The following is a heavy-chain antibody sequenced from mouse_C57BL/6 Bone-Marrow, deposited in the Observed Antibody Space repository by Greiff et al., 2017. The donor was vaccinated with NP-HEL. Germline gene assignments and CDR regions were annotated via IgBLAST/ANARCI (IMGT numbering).Heavy chain of an antibody. CDR1: GFTFSSYG. CDR2: ISSGGSYT. Sequence: EVKLMESGGDLVKPGGSLKLSCAASGFTFSSYGMSWVRQTPDKRLEWVATISSGGSYTYYPDSVKGRFTISRDNAKNTLYLQMSSLKSEDTAQYYSARRVCYYDPGTWFAYWGQGTLVTVSA. D-gene: IGHD2-4*01. V-gene: IGHV5-6*02. CDR3: ARRVCYYDPGTWFAY. J-gene: IGHJ3*01.